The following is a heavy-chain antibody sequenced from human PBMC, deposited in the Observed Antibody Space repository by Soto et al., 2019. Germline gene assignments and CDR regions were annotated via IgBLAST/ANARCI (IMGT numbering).Heavy chain of an antibody. D-gene: IGHD6-13*01. Sequence: QVQLVQSGAEAKKPGSSVKVSCKTSGGTFSSYAINWVRQAPGQGLEWMGGIVPLFRTTNYAQKFQGRVTISADTSTYTVYMELSELRSGDTAVYYCARGGYSSTWSNLLDRSGLDVWGQGTTVTVSS. CDR1: GGTFSSYA. J-gene: IGHJ6*02. CDR2: IVPLFRTT. V-gene: IGHV1-69*06. CDR3: ARGGYSSTWSNLLDRSGLDV.